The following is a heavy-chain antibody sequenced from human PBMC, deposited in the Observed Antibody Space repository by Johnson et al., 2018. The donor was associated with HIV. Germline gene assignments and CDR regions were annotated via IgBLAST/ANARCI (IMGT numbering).Heavy chain of an antibody. CDR1: GFTFSSYW. CDR2: INSDGSST. D-gene: IGHD1-14*01. J-gene: IGHJ3*02. V-gene: IGHV3-74*01. Sequence: VQLVESGGGLVQPGGSLRLSCAASGFTFSSYWMHWVRQAPGKRLVWVSRINSDGSSTSDADSVKGRFTISRDNAKNTLYLQMNSLRAEDTAVYYCARRAEGRRSANDAFDIRGQGTMVTVSS. CDR3: ARRAEGRRSANDAFDI.